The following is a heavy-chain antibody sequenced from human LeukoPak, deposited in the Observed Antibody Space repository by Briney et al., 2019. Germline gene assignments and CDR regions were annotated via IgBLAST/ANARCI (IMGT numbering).Heavy chain of an antibody. V-gene: IGHV3-64*01. D-gene: IGHD3-22*01. J-gene: IGHJ2*01. Sequence: GGSLRLSCAASGFTFSSYAMHWVRQAPGKGLEYVSAISSNGGSTYYANSVKGRFTISRDNSKNTLYLQMGSLRAEDMAVYYCARERWDDSSGYWADWYFDLWGRGTLVTVSS. CDR2: ISSNGGST. CDR3: ARERWDDSSGYWADWYFDL. CDR1: GFTFSSYA.